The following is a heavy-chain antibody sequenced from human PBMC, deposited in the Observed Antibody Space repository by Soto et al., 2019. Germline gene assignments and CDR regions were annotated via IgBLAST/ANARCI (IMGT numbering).Heavy chain of an antibody. CDR2: ISSYGGST. J-gene: IGHJ4*02. D-gene: IGHD3-22*01. V-gene: IGHV3-64*01. CDR3: ARDPDSSGYYYFDY. Sequence: EVQLVESGGGLVQPGGPRRSPVPAPGLTFSTYLFHWVRQPPGKGLEYVSAISSYGGSTYYANSVKGRFTISRDNSKNTLYLQMGSLRAEDMAVYYCARDPDSSGYYYFDYWGQGTLVTVSS. CDR1: GLTFSTYL.